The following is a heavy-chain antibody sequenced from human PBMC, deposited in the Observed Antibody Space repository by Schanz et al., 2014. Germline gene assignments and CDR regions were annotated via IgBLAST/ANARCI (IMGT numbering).Heavy chain of an antibody. D-gene: IGHD6-19*01. CDR1: GFIFSNSW. Sequence: EVQLVESGGGLVQPGGSLRLSCAASGFIFSNSWMSWVRQAPGKGLEWVANINQDGSEKYYVDSVKGRFTISRDNAKNSLYLQMNGLRAEDTAVYYCARDHQWLARYYMDVWGKGTTVTVSS. CDR3: ARDHQWLARYYMDV. V-gene: IGHV3-7*01. CDR2: INQDGSEK. J-gene: IGHJ6*03.